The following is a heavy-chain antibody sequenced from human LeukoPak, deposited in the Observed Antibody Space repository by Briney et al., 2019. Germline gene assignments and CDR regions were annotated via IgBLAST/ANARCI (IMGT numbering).Heavy chain of an antibody. CDR3: ARDRTSVKWELPDAFDI. Sequence: GGSLRLSCAASGFTFSSYSMNWVRQAPGKGLEWVSSISSSSSYIYYADSVKGRFTISRDNAKNSLYLQMNSLRAEDTAVYYCARDRTSVKWELPDAFDIWGQGTMVTVSS. J-gene: IGHJ3*02. V-gene: IGHV3-21*01. D-gene: IGHD1-26*01. CDR2: ISSSSSYI. CDR1: GFTFSSYS.